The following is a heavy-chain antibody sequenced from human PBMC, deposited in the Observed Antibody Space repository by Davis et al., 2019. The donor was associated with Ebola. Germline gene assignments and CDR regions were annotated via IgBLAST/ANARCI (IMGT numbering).Heavy chain of an antibody. Sequence: GESLKISCAASGFTVSSNYMSWVRQAPGKGLEWVPVIYSGGSTYFADSVKGRFTISRDNSKNTLYLQLNSLRAEDTAVYYGARSPGEYGDYVDAFDIWGQGTMVTVSS. D-gene: IGHD4-17*01. CDR1: GFTVSSNY. V-gene: IGHV3-66*02. CDR3: ARSPGEYGDYVDAFDI. J-gene: IGHJ3*02. CDR2: IYSGGST.